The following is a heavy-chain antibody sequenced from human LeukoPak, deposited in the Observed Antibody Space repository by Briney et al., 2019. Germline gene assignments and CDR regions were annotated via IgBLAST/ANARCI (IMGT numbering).Heavy chain of an antibody. CDR3: ARGNGYCTNGVCPMGY. CDR1: GFTFSSYA. Sequence: GGSLRLSCAASGFTFSSYAMHWVRQAPGKGLEWVAFISYDGSNKYYADSVKGRFTISRDNSKNTLYLQMNSLRAEDTAVYYCARGNGYCTNGVCPMGYWGQGTLVTVSS. J-gene: IGHJ4*02. CDR2: ISYDGSNK. V-gene: IGHV3-30*04. D-gene: IGHD2-8*01.